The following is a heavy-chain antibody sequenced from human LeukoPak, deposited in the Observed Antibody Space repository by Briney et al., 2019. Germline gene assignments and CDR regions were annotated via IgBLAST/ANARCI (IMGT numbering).Heavy chain of an antibody. J-gene: IGHJ3*02. Sequence: PSEILSLTCTVSGGSISSYYWSWIRQPPGKGLEWIGYIYYSGSTNYNPSLKSRVTISVDTSKNQFSLKLSSVTAADTAVYYCARHAGSSGYYWDAFDIWGQGTMVTVSS. CDR1: GGSISSYY. V-gene: IGHV4-59*08. D-gene: IGHD3-22*01. CDR3: ARHAGSSGYYWDAFDI. CDR2: IYYSGST.